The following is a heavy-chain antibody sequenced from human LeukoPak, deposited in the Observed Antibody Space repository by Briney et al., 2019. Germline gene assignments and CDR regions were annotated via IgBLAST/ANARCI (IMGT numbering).Heavy chain of an antibody. Sequence: GGSLRLSCAASGFTFSSYGMHWVRQAPGKGLEWVSSISSSSSYIYYADSVKGRFTISRDNAKNSLYLQMNSLRAEDTAVYYCARAIGSSGYYYLDAFDIWGQGTMVTVSS. CDR2: ISSSSSYI. D-gene: IGHD3-22*01. CDR1: GFTFSSYG. CDR3: ARAIGSSGYYYLDAFDI. J-gene: IGHJ3*02. V-gene: IGHV3-21*01.